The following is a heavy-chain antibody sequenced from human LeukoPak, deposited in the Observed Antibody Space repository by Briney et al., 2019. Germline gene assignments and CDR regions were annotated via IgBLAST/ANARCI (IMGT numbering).Heavy chain of an antibody. V-gene: IGHV3-30*03. J-gene: IGHJ4*02. CDR1: GFSFNIYG. CDR2: ISYDGSNQ. Sequence: GGSLRLSCAASGFSFNIYGMTWVRQAPGKGLEWVTIISYDGSNQYYADSVKGRFTISRDNSKNTLYLQMNSLRAEDTAVYYCARGYGGSVFDYWGQGTLVTVSS. D-gene: IGHD4-23*01. CDR3: ARGYGGSVFDY.